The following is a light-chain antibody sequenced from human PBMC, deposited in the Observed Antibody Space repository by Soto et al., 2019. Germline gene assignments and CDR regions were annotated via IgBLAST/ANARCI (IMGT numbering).Light chain of an antibody. J-gene: IGKJ1*01. V-gene: IGKV3-15*01. Sequence: EIVMTQSPATLSVSPGERATLSCRASQSVSSNLAWYQQKPGQAPRLLIYGASTRATGIPARFSGSGSGTQFPLTISSLQSDDFAVSYCQHYNNGPPWTFGQGTKVEIK. CDR1: QSVSSN. CDR3: QHYNNGPPWT. CDR2: GAS.